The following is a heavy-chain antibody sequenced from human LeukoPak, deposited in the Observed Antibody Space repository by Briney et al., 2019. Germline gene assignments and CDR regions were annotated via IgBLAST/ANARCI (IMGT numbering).Heavy chain of an antibody. CDR1: GFTFSDYY. J-gene: IGHJ5*02. V-gene: IGHV3-11*01. D-gene: IGHD2-15*01. CDR2: ISSSGSTI. CDR3: ASSPTQYCSGGSCYSGNWFDP. Sequence: PGGSLRLSCAASGFTFSDYYMSWIRQAPGKGLEWVSYISSSGSTIYYADSVKGRFTISRDNAKNSLYLQMNSLRAEDTAVYYCASSPTQYCSGGSCYSGNWFDPWGQGTLVTVSS.